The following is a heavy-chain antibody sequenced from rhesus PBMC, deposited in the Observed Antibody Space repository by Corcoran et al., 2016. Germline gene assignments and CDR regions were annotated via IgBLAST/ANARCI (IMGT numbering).Heavy chain of an antibody. CDR2: ISGRGGNT. CDR3: TREGLSWKGENYFDY. V-gene: IGHV4-173*01. CDR1: GVSISTSF. J-gene: IGHJ4*01. Sequence: QLQLQESGPGLVKPSETLSLTCAVSGVSISTSFWSWIRQPPGKGLEWIGRISGRGGNTDYNPSLKSRVTISTDPSKNQFSLKLSSVTAADTAMYYCTREGLSWKGENYFDYWGQGVLVTVSS. D-gene: IGHD1-1*01.